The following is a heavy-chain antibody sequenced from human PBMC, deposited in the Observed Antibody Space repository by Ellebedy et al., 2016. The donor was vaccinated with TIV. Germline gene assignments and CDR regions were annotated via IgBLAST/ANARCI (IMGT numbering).Heavy chain of an antibody. Sequence: PGGSLRLSCAASGFTFSSHWMHWVRQAPGKGLVWVSCIDSYGRTTSYADSVKGRFTISRDNVKNTLYLPMTSLGAEDTAVDYCARGKTYFYYGMDVWGQGTTVTVSS. CDR3: ARGKTYFYYGMDV. CDR1: GFTFSSHW. J-gene: IGHJ6*02. V-gene: IGHV3-74*01. CDR2: IDSYGRTT.